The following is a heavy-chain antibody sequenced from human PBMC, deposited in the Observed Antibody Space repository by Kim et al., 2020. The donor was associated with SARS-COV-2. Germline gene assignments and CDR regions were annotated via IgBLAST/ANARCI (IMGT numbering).Heavy chain of an antibody. V-gene: IGHV3-11*05. Sequence: GGSLRLSCAASGFTFSDYYMSWIRQAPGKGLEWVSYISSSSSYTNYADSVKGRFTISRDNAKNSLYLQMNSLRAEDTAVYYCARDIAVAGTDNWFDPWGQGTLVTVSS. CDR3: ARDIAVAGTDNWFDP. CDR1: GFTFSDYY. J-gene: IGHJ5*02. CDR2: ISSSSSYT. D-gene: IGHD6-19*01.